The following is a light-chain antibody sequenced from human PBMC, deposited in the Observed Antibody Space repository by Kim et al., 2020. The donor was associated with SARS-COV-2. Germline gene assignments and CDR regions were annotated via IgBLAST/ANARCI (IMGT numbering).Light chain of an antibody. Sequence: QSALTQPASVSGSPGQSITISCTGTSSDVGGYNYVSWYQQHPGKAPKLMIYDVSNRPSGVSNRFSGSKSGNTASLTISGLQAEDEADYYCSSYKSSSTPTCVFGTGTKVTVL. CDR2: DVS. CDR3: SSYKSSSTPTCV. CDR1: SSDVGGYNY. V-gene: IGLV2-14*03. J-gene: IGLJ1*01.